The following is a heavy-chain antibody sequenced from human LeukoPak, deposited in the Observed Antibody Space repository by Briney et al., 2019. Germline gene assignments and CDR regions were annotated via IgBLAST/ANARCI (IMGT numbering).Heavy chain of an antibody. V-gene: IGHV4-34*01. CDR1: GGSFSGYY. J-gene: IGHJ4*02. D-gene: IGHD2-2*01. CDR2: IYYSGST. Sequence: PSETLSLTCAVYGGSFSGYYWSWIRQPPGKGLEWIGSIYYSGSTYYNPSLKSRVTISVDTSKNQFSLKLSSVTAADTAVYYCARRVGRRVVVPAAMEYYFDYWGQGTLVTVSS. CDR3: ARRVGRRVVVPAAMEYYFDY.